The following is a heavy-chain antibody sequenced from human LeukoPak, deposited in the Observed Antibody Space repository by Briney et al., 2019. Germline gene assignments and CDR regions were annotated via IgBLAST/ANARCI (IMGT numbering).Heavy chain of an antibody. D-gene: IGHD3-10*01. J-gene: IGHJ4*02. CDR3: ARAPSMVRGAFDY. CDR2: ISYDGSNK. Sequence: GGSLRLSCAASGFTFSSYGIHWVRQAPGKGLEWVAFISYDGSNKDYADSVKGRFTISRDNSKNTLFLQMNSLRAEDTAVYYCARAPSMVRGAFDYWGQGTLVTVSS. V-gene: IGHV3-30*03. CDR1: GFTFSSYG.